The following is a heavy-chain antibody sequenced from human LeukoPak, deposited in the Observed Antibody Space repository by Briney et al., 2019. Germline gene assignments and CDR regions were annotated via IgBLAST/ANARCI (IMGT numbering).Heavy chain of an antibody. V-gene: IGHV3-11*01. CDR1: GFTFSDYY. CDR2: ISSSGSTT. Sequence: PGGSLRLSCAASGFTFSDYYMSWIRQAPGKGLEWVSYISSSGSTTHYADSVKGRFTISRDNSKNTLYLQMSSLRDEDTAIYFCAKGVPGILHYGMDVWGQGTTVTVSS. J-gene: IGHJ6*02. CDR3: AKGVPGILHYGMDV. D-gene: IGHD2-15*01.